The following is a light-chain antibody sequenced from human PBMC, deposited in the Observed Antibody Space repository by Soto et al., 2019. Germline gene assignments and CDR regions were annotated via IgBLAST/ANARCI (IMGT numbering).Light chain of an antibody. Sequence: QPVLTQPAYVSGSLGQSITISCIGTSDNIGSYNLVSWYQHKPGKAPKIIIFEGSKRPSGVSNRFYGSRSGNTASLTISGLQAEDEADYYCCSFAGTGTQYVFATGTTVTV. CDR1: SDNIGSYNL. J-gene: IGLJ1*01. V-gene: IGLV2-23*01. CDR3: CSFAGTGTQYV. CDR2: EGS.